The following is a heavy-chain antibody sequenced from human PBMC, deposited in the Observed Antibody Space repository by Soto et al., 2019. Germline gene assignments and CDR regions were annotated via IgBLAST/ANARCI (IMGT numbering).Heavy chain of an antibody. CDR1: GFTFRSFV. J-gene: IGHJ4*02. V-gene: IGHV3-30*19. CDR2: TSYDGSKK. CDR3: ARWGTTGGLDV. D-gene: IGHD3-16*01. Sequence: QVQLVESGGGVVQPGTSLRLSCVGSGFTFRSFVIHWVRQAPGKGLEWVALTSYDGSKKYYDDSVKGRFTISRDNSRNTVDLQMDSLRREDTALDYCARWGTTGGLDVWGQGTLVSISS.